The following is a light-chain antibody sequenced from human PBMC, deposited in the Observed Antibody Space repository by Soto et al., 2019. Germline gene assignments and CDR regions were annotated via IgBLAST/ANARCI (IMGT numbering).Light chain of an antibody. CDR1: TSNIRNDF. V-gene: IGLV1-51*01. CDR3: GTWDSGLSASVV. Sequence: QSVLTQPPSVSAAPGQEVTISCSGSTSNIRNDFVAWYQHLPGTAPKLLIYDNNKRPSGIPDRFSGSKSGTSATLGITGLQTGDEADYYCGTWDSGLSASVVFGGGTKLTVL. CDR2: DNN. J-gene: IGLJ2*01.